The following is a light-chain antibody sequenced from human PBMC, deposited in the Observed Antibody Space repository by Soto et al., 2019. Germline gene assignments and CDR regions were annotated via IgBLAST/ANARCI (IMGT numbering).Light chain of an antibody. Sequence: QSALTQPPSASGSPGQSVTISCTGTSTDVGGYNFVSWYQQHPGKAPKLILYDVANRPSGVPDRFSGSKSGDTASPTVSGLQPEDEADYYCSSKTSSRTPFVFGTGTKLTVL. CDR1: STDVGGYNF. CDR3: SSKTSSRTPFV. V-gene: IGLV2-8*01. CDR2: DVA. J-gene: IGLJ1*01.